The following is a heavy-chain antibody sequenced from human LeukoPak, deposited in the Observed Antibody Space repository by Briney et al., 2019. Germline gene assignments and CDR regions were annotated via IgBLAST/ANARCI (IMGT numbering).Heavy chain of an antibody. V-gene: IGHV1-8*01. Sequence: GASVKVSCKASGYTFTTYDINWVRQATGQGLEWMGWMNPNSGNTGYAQKFQGRVTMTRNTSISTAYMELSSLRSEDTAVYYCGRGPKKSAGGNPGGAGSPPGGRGPLVPFPWG. CDR1: GYTFTTYD. J-gene: IGHJ5*02. D-gene: IGHD4-23*01. CDR2: MNPNSGNT. CDR3: GRGPKKSAGGNPGGAGSPPGGRGPLVPFP.